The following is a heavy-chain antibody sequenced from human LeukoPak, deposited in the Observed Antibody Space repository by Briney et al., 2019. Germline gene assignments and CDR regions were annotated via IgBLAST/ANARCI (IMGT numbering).Heavy chain of an antibody. J-gene: IGHJ4*02. V-gene: IGHV4-34*01. Sequence: SETLSLTCAVYGGSFSGHYWSWIRQPPGKGLEWIGEINHSGTTNYNPSLRSRVIVSVDTSKNQFSLKLSSVTAADTAVYYCARHARFSDFWSGYSHLDYWGQGTLVTVSS. CDR3: ARHARFSDFWSGYSHLDY. D-gene: IGHD3-3*01. CDR1: GGSFSGHY. CDR2: INHSGTT.